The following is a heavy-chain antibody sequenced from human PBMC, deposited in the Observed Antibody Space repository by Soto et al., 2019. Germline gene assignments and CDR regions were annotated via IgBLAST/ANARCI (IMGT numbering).Heavy chain of an antibody. CDR2: ISGSGGST. J-gene: IGHJ4*02. CDR3: AKVRPPHGGSGGFCFDY. Sequence: GGSLRLSCAASGFTFSSYAMSWVRQAPGKGLEWVSAISGSGGSTYYADSVKGRFTISRDNSKNTLYLQMNSLRAEDTAVYYCAKVRPPHGGSGGFCFDYWGQGTLVTVSS. CDR1: GFTFSSYA. D-gene: IGHD2-15*01. V-gene: IGHV3-23*01.